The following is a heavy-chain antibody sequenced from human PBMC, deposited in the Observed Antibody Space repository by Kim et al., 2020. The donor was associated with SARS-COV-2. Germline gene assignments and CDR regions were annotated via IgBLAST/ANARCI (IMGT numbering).Heavy chain of an antibody. J-gene: IGHJ6*02. CDR1: GFTVSSNY. CDR3: ARDRDSSSFFHKYGMDV. CDR2: IYSGGST. V-gene: IGHV3-53*04. D-gene: IGHD6-13*01. Sequence: GGSLRLSCAASGFTVSSNYMSWVRQAPGKGLEWVSVIYSGGSTYYADSVKGRFTISRHNSKNTLYLQMNSLRAEDTAVYYCARDRDSSSFFHKYGMDVWGQGTTVTVSS.